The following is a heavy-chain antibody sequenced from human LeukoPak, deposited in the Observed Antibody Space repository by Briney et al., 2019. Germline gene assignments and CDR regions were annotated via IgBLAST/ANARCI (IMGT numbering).Heavy chain of an antibody. CDR1: GYTFTGYY. D-gene: IGHD1-26*01. CDR3: ARDEYSGSSGFDY. J-gene: IGHJ4*02. CDR2: INPNSGGT. Sequence: ASVKVSCKASGYTFTGYYMHWVRQAPGQGLEWMGWINPNSGGTNYAQKFQGRVTMTRDTSISTAYMELSRLRSDDTAVYYCARDEYSGSSGFDYWGQGTLVTVSS. V-gene: IGHV1-2*02.